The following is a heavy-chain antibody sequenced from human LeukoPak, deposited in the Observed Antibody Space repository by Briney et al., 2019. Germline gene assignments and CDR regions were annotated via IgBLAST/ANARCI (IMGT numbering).Heavy chain of an antibody. J-gene: IGHJ4*02. CDR3: AKERGNWNDPFDY. Sequence: PGGSLRLSCAASGFTFSSYGMHWVRQAPGKGLEWVAFIRYDGSNKYYADSVKGRFTISRDNSKNTLYLQMNSLRAEDTAVYYCAKERGNWNDPFDYWGQGTLVTVSS. D-gene: IGHD1-1*01. CDR2: IRYDGSNK. CDR1: GFTFSSYG. V-gene: IGHV3-30*02.